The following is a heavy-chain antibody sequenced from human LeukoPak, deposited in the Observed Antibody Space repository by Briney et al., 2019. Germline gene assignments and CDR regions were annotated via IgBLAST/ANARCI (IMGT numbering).Heavy chain of an antibody. J-gene: IGHJ4*02. CDR1: GFTFSSHG. CDR2: ISFDGSNK. CDR3: ARDWSYSAHPHRFDY. V-gene: IGHV3-30*03. Sequence: GGSLRLSCVASGFTFSSHGIHWVRQAPGKGLVWVAVISFDGSNKYFADSVKGRFTISRDNSKNTLYLQMNSLRAEDTAVYYCARDWSYSAHPHRFDYWGQGTLVTVSS. D-gene: IGHD3-10*01.